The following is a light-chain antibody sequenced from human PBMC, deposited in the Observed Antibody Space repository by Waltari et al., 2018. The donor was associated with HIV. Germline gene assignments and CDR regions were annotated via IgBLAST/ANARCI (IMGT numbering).Light chain of an antibody. CDR2: ANN. CDR1: SGNIASSY. J-gene: IGLJ1*01. CDR3: QSHDNKIFYV. V-gene: IGLV6-57*01. Sequence: NFILTQPHSVSESPGKTVTISCTRSSGNIASSYVQWYQQRPGSSPTTVIYANNQRPSGGPDRFSGSIDSSSNSASLTISGLRTEDEADYYFQSHDNKIFYVFGGGTYVTVL.